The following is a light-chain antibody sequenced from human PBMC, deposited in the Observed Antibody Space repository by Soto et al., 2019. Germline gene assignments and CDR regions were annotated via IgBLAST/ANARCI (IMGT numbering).Light chain of an antibody. CDR1: SSNVGNYNY. Sequence: QSALTQPRSVSGSPGQSVTISCTGTSSNVGNYNYVSWYRQHPGKAPKLMIYDVSKRPSGVPDRFSGSKSGNTASLTISGLQAEDEADYYCCSYAGNYVVFGGGTKVTVL. V-gene: IGLV2-11*01. J-gene: IGLJ2*01. CDR3: CSYAGNYVV. CDR2: DVS.